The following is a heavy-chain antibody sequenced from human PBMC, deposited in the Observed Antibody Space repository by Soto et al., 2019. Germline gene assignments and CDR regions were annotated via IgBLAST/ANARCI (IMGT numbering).Heavy chain of an antibody. V-gene: IGHV3-30*18. D-gene: IGHD3-22*01. Sequence: GGSLRLSCAASGLTFSSYGMHWVRQAPGKGLEWVAVISYDGSNKHYADSLEGRFTISRDNSKNTLYLQMNSLRAEDTAVYYCAQDTYYYDSSGYYTLLYWGQGTLVTVSS. J-gene: IGHJ4*02. CDR2: ISYDGSNK. CDR1: GLTFSSYG. CDR3: AQDTYYYDSSGYYTLLY.